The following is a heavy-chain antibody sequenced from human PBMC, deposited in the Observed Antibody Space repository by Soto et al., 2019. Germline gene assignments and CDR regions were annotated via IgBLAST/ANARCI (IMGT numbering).Heavy chain of an antibody. CDR3: ASTGEAPEVDGSGRGDAFDI. CDR1: GGVFSLYG. J-gene: IGHJ3*02. CDR2: VLPISGTA. D-gene: IGHD1-26*01. V-gene: IGHV1-69*06. Sequence: QVQLVQSGAEVKRPGSSVRVSCKASGGVFSLYGFSWVRQVPGHGPEWVGGVLPISGTANYAQKYQGRVTITVDKSTSTGYMELNSLTYEDTAVYYCASTGEAPEVDGSGRGDAFDIWCPGTKVTVSA.